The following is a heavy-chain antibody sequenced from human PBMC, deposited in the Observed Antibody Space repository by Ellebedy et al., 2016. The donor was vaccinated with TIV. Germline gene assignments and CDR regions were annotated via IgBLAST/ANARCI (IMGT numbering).Heavy chain of an antibody. J-gene: IGHJ4*02. CDR1: GGSISSSSYY. CDR3: ARRKVTIPRADAYFDY. D-gene: IGHD3-3*01. V-gene: IGHV4-39*01. Sequence: SETLSLTXTVSGGSISSSSYYWGWIRQPPGKGLEWIGSIYYSGNTYYNPFLKSRVTISIDTSKNQFSLRLSSVTAADTAIYRCARRKVTIPRADAYFDYWGQGILVTVS. CDR2: IYYSGNT.